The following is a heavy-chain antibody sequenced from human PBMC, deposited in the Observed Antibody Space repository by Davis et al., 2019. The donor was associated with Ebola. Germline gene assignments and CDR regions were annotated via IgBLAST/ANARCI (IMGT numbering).Heavy chain of an antibody. Sequence: SVKVSCKASGYTFTSYYMHWVRQAPGQGLEWMGRIIPILGIANYAQKFQGRVTITADKSTSTAYMELSSLRSEDTAVYYCARDRGQQLDGAMDNWFDPWGQGTLVTVSS. D-gene: IGHD6-13*01. J-gene: IGHJ5*02. CDR3: ARDRGQQLDGAMDNWFDP. CDR2: IIPILGIA. CDR1: GYTFTSYY. V-gene: IGHV1-69*04.